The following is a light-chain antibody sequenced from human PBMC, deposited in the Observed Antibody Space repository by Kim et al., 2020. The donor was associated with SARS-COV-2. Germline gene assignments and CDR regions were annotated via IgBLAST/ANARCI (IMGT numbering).Light chain of an antibody. Sequence: QLVLTQSPSASASLGASVKLTCTLSSGHSTYPIAWHQQQPEKGPRFLMKLNRDGSHSKGDGIPDRFSVSSSGAERYLAISSLQSDDEADYYCQTCGPGIRVFGGGTQLTVL. CDR2: LNRDGSH. CDR1: SGHSTYP. V-gene: IGLV4-69*01. J-gene: IGLJ2*01. CDR3: QTCGPGIRV.